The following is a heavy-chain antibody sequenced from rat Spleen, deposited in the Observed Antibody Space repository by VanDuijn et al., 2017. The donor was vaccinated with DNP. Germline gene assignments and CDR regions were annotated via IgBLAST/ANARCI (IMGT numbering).Heavy chain of an antibody. CDR2: ITSNGGNT. CDR3: ARDAGSGTYADYFDY. J-gene: IGHJ2*01. D-gene: IGHD2-1*01. CDR1: GFTFSDYN. V-gene: IGHV5S23*01. Sequence: EVQLVESGGGLVQPGRSLKLSCAASGFTFSDYNMAWVRQAPKKGLEWLASITSNGGNTYYLDSVKGRFTISRDNAKSSLYLQMNSLKSEDTATYYCARDAGSGTYADYFDYWGQGVMVTVSS.